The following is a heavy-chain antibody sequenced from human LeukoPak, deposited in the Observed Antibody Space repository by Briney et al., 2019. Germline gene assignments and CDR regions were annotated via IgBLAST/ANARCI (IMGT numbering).Heavy chain of an antibody. Sequence: GGSLRLSCAASGFTFSSYSMNWVRQAPGKGLEWVSYISSSGSTIYYADSVKGRFTISRDNAKNSLYLQMNSLRAEDTAVYYCAAGIAVAATFDYWGQGTLVTVSS. CDR3: AAGIAVAATFDY. CDR1: GFTFSSYS. D-gene: IGHD6-19*01. CDR2: ISSSGSTI. J-gene: IGHJ4*02. V-gene: IGHV3-48*04.